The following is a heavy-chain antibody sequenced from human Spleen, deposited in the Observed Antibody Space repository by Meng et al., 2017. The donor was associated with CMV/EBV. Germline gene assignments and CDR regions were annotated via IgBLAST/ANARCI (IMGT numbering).Heavy chain of an antibody. CDR2: IYQSGTT. J-gene: IGHJ4*02. Sequence: LTAAIPVGSISSSNWWSWVRQPPGKGLEWTGEIYQSGTTNYNPSLKSRVTMSMDRSKNQFSLKLTSVTAADTAIYYCAGGSSSQGFEYWGRGTLVTVSS. CDR1: VGSISSSNW. CDR3: AGGSSSQGFEY. V-gene: IGHV4-4*02.